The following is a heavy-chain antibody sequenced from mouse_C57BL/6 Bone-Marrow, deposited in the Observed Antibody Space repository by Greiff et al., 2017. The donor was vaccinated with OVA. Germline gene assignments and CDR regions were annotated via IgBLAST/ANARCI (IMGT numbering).Heavy chain of an antibody. CDR3: TSNWDSAY. D-gene: IGHD4-1*02. J-gene: IGHJ3*01. CDR2: IDPENGDT. V-gene: IGHV14-4*01. Sequence: EVMLVESGAELVRPGASVKLSCTASGFNIKDDYMHWVKQRPEQGLEWIGWIDPENGDTEYASKFQGKATITADTSSNTAYLQLSSLTSEDTAVYYCTSNWDSAYWGQGTLVTVSA. CDR1: GFNIKDDY.